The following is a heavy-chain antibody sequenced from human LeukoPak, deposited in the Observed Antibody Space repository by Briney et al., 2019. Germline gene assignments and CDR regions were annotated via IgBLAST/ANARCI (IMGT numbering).Heavy chain of an antibody. D-gene: IGHD2-15*01. Sequence: PGGSLRLSCAAPGSTFSSYSMNWVRQAPGKGLEWVSSISSSSSYIYYADSVKGRFTISRDNAKNSLYLQMNSLRAEDTAVYYCARVRYCSGGSCYSPFDYWGQGTLVTVSS. CDR2: ISSSSSYI. CDR3: ARVRYCSGGSCYSPFDY. J-gene: IGHJ4*02. CDR1: GSTFSSYS. V-gene: IGHV3-21*01.